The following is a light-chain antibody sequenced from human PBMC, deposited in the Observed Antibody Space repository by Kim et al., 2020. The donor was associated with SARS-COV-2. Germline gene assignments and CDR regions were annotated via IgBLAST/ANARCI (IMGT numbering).Light chain of an antibody. CDR1: QHITNNY. CDR2: GAS. V-gene: IGKV3-20*01. Sequence: EVVLTQSPGTLSLSPGERATLSCRASQHITNNYLAWYQQKPGQAPRLLIFGASTRATGIPDRFSASGSGTDFTLTIRSLEPEDFAVYFCQHYIALPLTFGGGTKVDIK. J-gene: IGKJ4*01. CDR3: QHYIALPLT.